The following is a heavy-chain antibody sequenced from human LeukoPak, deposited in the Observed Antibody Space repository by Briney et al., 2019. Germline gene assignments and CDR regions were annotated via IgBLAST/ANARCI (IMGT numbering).Heavy chain of an antibody. Sequence: ASVKVSCKASGYTFTSYDINWVRQATGQGLEWMGWMNPNSGNTGYAQKFQGRVTITRNTSISTAYMELSSLRSEDTAVYYCARDFEWGTSIAARPGAFDIWGQGTMVTVSS. CDR1: GYTFTSYD. CDR3: ARDFEWGTSIAARPGAFDI. D-gene: IGHD6-6*01. J-gene: IGHJ3*02. V-gene: IGHV1-8*03. CDR2: MNPNSGNT.